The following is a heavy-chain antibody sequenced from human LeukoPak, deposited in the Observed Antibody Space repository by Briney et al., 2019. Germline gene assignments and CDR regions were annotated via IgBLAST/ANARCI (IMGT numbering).Heavy chain of an antibody. CDR1: GGSISSSSYY. D-gene: IGHD3-10*01. CDR3: ARDRGLLWFGDGPNWFDP. J-gene: IGHJ5*02. Sequence: TSETLSLTCTVSGGSISSSSYYWGWIRQPPGKGLEWIGSIYYSGSTYYNPSLKSRVTISVDTSKNQFSLKLSSVTAADTAVYYCARDRGLLWFGDGPNWFDPWGQGTLVTVSS. V-gene: IGHV4-39*07. CDR2: IYYSGST.